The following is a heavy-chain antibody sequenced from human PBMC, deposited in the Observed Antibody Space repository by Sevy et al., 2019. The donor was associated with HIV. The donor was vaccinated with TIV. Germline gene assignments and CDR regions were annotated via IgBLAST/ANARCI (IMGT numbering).Heavy chain of an antibody. V-gene: IGHV3-72*01. Sequence: GGSLRLSCAASGFTFSDHYMDWVRHAPGKGLEWIGRSRNKANSYTTEYAASVKGRFTISRDESKNSLYLQMNSLKSEDTAIYYCTRALIVVAGFFRYYHGMDVWGQGTTVTVSS. J-gene: IGHJ6*02. CDR3: TRALIVVAGFFRYYHGMDV. CDR1: GFTFSDHY. D-gene: IGHD6-13*01. CDR2: SRNKANSYTT.